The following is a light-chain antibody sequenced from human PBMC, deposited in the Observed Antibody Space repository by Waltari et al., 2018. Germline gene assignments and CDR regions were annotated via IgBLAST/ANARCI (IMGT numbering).Light chain of an antibody. Sequence: QSALAQPASVSGSPGQSITISCPGTSRDIGGYAFASWYQQFPGQAPILIIYDVSNRPSGVSNRFSGSKSGNTASLIISGLQGEDEADYYCSSYTSGSTLIVFGTGTKVTVL. V-gene: IGLV2-14*01. CDR1: SRDIGGYAF. J-gene: IGLJ1*01. CDR3: SSYTSGSTLIV. CDR2: DVS.